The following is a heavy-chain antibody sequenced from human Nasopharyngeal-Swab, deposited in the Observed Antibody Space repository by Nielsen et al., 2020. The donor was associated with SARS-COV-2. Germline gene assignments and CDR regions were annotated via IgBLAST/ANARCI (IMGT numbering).Heavy chain of an antibody. CDR2: IGDKDHNYAT. CDR1: GFIFSASA. CDR3: TTDFYFDC. J-gene: IGHJ4*02. V-gene: IGHV3-73*01. Sequence: GESLKISCAASGFIFSASAIHWVRQASGKGLEWVGRIGDKDHNYATTYGASVQGRFTISRDDSKNTAFLQMDSLKTEDTALYYCTTDFYFDCWGQGTLVTVAS.